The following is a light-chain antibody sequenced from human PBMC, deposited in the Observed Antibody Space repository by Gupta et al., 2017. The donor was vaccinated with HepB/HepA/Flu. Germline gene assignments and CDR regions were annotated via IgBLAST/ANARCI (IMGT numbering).Light chain of an antibody. CDR2: RNN. V-gene: IGLV1-47*01. Sequence: QSVLTQPPSPSGTPGQRVTISCSGSSSNIGSNYVYWYQQLPGTAPKLLIYRNNQRPSGVPDRFPGSKSGTSASLAISGLRSEDEADYYCAAWDDSLSGWVFGGGTKLTVL. CDR3: AAWDDSLSGWV. CDR1: SSNIGSNY. J-gene: IGLJ3*02.